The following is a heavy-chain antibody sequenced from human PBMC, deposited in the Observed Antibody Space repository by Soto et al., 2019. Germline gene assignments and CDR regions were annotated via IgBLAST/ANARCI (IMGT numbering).Heavy chain of an antibody. CDR3: AREHGGPAYYYYYMDV. Sequence: GSLRLSCAASGFTFSSYGMHWVRQAPGKGLEWVAVIWYDGSNKYYADSVKGRFTISRDNSKNTLYLQMNSLRAEDTAVYYCAREHGGPAYYYYYMDVWGKGTTVTVSS. CDR1: GFTFSSYG. J-gene: IGHJ6*03. V-gene: IGHV3-33*01. D-gene: IGHD4-17*01. CDR2: IWYDGSNK.